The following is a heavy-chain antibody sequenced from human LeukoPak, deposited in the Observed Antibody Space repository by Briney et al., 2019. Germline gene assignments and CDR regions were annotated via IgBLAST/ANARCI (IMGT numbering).Heavy chain of an antibody. CDR3: ARAKGILWFGELFVLDV. D-gene: IGHD3-10*01. V-gene: IGHV4-59*01. CDR2: IYYSGST. CDR1: GGSISSYY. J-gene: IGHJ6*02. Sequence: SETLSLTCTVSGGSISSYYWSWIRQPPGKGLEWMGYIYYSGSTNYNPSLKSRVTISVDTSKNQFSLKLSSVTAADTAVYYCARAKGILWFGELFVLDVWGQGTTVTVSS.